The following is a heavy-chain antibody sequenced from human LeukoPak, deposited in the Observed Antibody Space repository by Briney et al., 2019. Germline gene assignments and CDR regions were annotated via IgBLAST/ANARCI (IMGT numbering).Heavy chain of an antibody. Sequence: GGSLRLSCAASGFTFSSYEMNWVRQAPGKGLEWVSYISSSGSTIYYADSVKGRFTISRDNAKNSLYLQMNSLRAEDTAVYYCARDHWKWGRFDCWGQGSLVTVCS. CDR2: ISSSGSTI. D-gene: IGHD3-16*01. J-gene: IGHJ4*02. CDR3: ARDHWKWGRFDC. CDR1: GFTFSSYE. V-gene: IGHV3-48*03.